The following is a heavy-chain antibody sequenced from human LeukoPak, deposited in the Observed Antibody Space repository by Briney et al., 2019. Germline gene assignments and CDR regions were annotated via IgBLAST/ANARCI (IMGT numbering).Heavy chain of an antibody. CDR2: ISNSGGST. V-gene: IGHV3-23*01. D-gene: IGHD6-19*01. CDR3: AKSSGWRPDWFDP. J-gene: IGHJ5*02. CDR1: AFTFSTYA. Sequence: QPGGSLRLSCAASAFTFSTYAMSWVRQAPGKGLEWVSGISNSGGSTPYADSVRGRFTISRDNSKNTLYLQMNSLRAEDTAVYYCAKSSGWRPDWFDPWGQGTLVTVSS.